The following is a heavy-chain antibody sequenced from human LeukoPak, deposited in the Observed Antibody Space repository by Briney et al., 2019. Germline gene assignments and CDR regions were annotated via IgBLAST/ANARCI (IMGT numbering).Heavy chain of an antibody. CDR2: ISGSGGST. CDR3: ARAWYQLPPLDY. CDR1: GFTFSSYA. D-gene: IGHD2-2*01. J-gene: IGHJ4*02. Sequence: TGGSLRLSCAASGFTFSSYAMSWVRQAPGKGLEWVSAISGSGGSTYYADSVKGRFTISRDNSKNTLYLQMNSLRAEDTAVYYCARAWYQLPPLDYWGQGTLVTVSS. V-gene: IGHV3-23*01.